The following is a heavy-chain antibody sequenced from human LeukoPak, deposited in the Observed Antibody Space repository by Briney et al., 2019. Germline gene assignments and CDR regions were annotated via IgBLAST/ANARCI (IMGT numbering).Heavy chain of an antibody. CDR3: AKGGYPQEDILTGYFLFDY. D-gene: IGHD3-9*01. J-gene: IGHJ4*02. V-gene: IGHV3-9*01. CDR1: GFTFDDYA. CDR2: ISWNSGSI. Sequence: PGRSLRLSCAASGFTFDDYAMHWVRQAPGKGLEWVSGISWNSGSIGYADSVKGRFTISRDNAKNSLYLQMNSLRAEDTALYYCAKGGYPQEDILTGYFLFDYWGQGTLVTVSS.